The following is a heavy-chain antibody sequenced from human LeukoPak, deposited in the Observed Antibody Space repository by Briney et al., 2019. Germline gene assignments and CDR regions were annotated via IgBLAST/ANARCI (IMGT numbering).Heavy chain of an antibody. D-gene: IGHD3-22*01. CDR1: GGSFNGYY. J-gene: IGHJ4*02. CDR2: INHSGST. Sequence: SETLSLTCAVYGGSFNGYYWSWIRQPPGKGLEWIGEINHSGSTNYNPSLKSRVTISVDTSKNQFSLKLSSVTAADTAVYYCARGRTENTMIVVETYYFDYWGQGTLVTVSS. CDR3: ARGRTENTMIVVETYYFDY. V-gene: IGHV4-34*01.